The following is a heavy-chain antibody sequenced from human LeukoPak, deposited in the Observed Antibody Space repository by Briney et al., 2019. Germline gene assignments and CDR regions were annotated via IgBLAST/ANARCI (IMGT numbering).Heavy chain of an antibody. CDR3: ARKNRGIFDY. J-gene: IGHJ4*02. V-gene: IGHV4-34*01. CDR2: INHSGST. D-gene: IGHD3-10*01. CDR1: GGSFSGYY. Sequence: SETLSLTCAVYGGSFSGYYWSWIRQPPGKGLEWIGEINHSGSTNYNPSLKNRVTISVDTSKNQFSLKLSSVTAADTAVYYCARKNRGIFDYWGQGTLVTVSS.